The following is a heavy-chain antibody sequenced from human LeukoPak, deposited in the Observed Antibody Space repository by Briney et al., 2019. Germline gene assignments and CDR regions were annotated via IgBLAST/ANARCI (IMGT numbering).Heavy chain of an antibody. CDR3: ARGADYGGNPTPTPDTIDY. CDR2: INPSGGVT. D-gene: IGHD4-23*01. Sequence: ASVKVSCKASGYTFTSYYMHWVRQAPGQGLEWMGMINPSGGVTDYAQKFQGRVTMTRNTSISTAYMELSSLRSEDTAVYYCARGADYGGNPTPTPDTIDYWGQGTLVTVSS. J-gene: IGHJ4*02. V-gene: IGHV1-46*01. CDR1: GYTFTSYY.